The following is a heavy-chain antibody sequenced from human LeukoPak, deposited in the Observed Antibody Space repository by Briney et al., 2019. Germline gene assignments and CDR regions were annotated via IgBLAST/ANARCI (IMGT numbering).Heavy chain of an antibody. J-gene: IGHJ4*02. CDR2: TNSDGSTT. CDR1: GFTFSSSW. CDR3: AALTLIIP. D-gene: IGHD3-22*01. Sequence: PGGSLRLSCAASGFTFSSSWMHWVRQAPGKGLVWVSRTNSDGSTTNYADSVKGRFTISRDNAKNTLFLQMNSLRAEDTAVYYCAALTLIIPWGQGTPVTVSS. V-gene: IGHV3-74*01.